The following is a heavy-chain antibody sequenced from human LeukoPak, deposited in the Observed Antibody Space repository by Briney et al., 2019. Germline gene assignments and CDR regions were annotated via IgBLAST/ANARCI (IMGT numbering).Heavy chain of an antibody. D-gene: IGHD3-22*01. Sequence: PWGSLRLSCAASGFTVSSSYLNWVRQAPGQGLEWVSVIYSGGSTYYADSVKGRFTSSRDNTNNSLYLQMNRLRAEDTAVYYCARGGKYFDSNDYIKTFDYWGQGTLVTVSS. CDR1: GFTVSSSY. CDR2: IYSGGST. CDR3: ARGGKYFDSNDYIKTFDY. J-gene: IGHJ4*02. V-gene: IGHV3-53*01.